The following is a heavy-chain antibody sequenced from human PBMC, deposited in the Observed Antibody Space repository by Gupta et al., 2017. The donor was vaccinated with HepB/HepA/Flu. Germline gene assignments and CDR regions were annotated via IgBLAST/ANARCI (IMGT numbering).Heavy chain of an antibody. V-gene: IGHV3-53*01. D-gene: IGHD2-2*01. J-gene: IGHJ3*02. CDR1: GFTVSSNY. CDR2: IYSGGST. CDR3: AREIYCSSTSCWADAFDI. Sequence: EVQLVESGGGLIQPGGSLRLSCAASGFTVSSNYMSWVRQAPGKGLEWVSVIYSGGSTYYADSVKGRFTISRDNSKNTLYLQMNSLRAEDTAVYYCAREIYCSSTSCWADAFDIWGQGTMVTVSS.